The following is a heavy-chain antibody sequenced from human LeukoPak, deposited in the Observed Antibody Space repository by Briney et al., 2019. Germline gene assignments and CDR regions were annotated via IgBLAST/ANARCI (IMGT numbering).Heavy chain of an antibody. CDR2: IYYSGST. D-gene: IGHD6-13*01. Sequence: SETLSLTCTVSGGSISSYYWSWIRQPPGKGLEWIGYIYYSGSTNYNPSLKSRVTISVDTSKNQFSLKLSSVTAADTAVYYCARQSVIAAAGIDYWGQGTLVTVSS. J-gene: IGHJ4*02. CDR3: ARQSVIAAAGIDY. V-gene: IGHV4-59*08. CDR1: GGSISSYY.